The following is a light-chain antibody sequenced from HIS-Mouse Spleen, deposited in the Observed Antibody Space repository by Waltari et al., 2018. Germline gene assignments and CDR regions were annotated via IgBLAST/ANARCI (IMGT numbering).Light chain of an antibody. CDR2: EDS. CDR3: YSTDSSGNHWV. CDR1: ALPKKY. Sequence: SYELTQPPSVSVSSGQTGRLTCSGDALPKKYVSLYQQKSGQAPVLVINEDSKRPSGIPERFSGSSSGTMATLTISGAQVEDEADYYCYSTDSSGNHWVFGGGTKLTVL. J-gene: IGLJ3*02. V-gene: IGLV3-10*01.